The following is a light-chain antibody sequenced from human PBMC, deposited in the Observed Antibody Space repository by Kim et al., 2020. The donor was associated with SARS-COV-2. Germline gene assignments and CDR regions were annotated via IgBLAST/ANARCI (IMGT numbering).Light chain of an antibody. CDR1: SLRSYY. CDR3: NSRDSNDYVV. Sequence: SSELTQDPAVSVALGQTVRITCQGDSLRSYYATWYQQKPGQAPKVVIYGKDNRPSGVPDRFSGSSSGNTAYLTITGTQAGDEAEYYCNSRDSNDYVVFGGGTQLTVL. J-gene: IGLJ2*01. V-gene: IGLV3-19*01. CDR2: GKD.